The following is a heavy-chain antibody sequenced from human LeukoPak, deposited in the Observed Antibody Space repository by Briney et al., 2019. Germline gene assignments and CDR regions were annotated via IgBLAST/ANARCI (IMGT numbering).Heavy chain of an antibody. Sequence: GGSLRLSCAASGFTSSSYWMSWVRQAPGKGLEWVANIKQDGSEKYYVDSVKGRFTISRDNAKNSLYLQMNSLRAEDTAVYYCAREVPAALYYYYGMDVWGQGTTVTVSS. CDR1: GFTSSSYW. J-gene: IGHJ6*02. CDR2: IKQDGSEK. CDR3: AREVPAALYYYYGMDV. D-gene: IGHD2-2*01. V-gene: IGHV3-7*01.